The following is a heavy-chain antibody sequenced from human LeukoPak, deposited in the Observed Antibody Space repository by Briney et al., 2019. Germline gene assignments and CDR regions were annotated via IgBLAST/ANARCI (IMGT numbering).Heavy chain of an antibody. D-gene: IGHD1-7*01. CDR3: TRDNGNFNVDY. CDR1: GYTFIGYN. CDR2: INPNTGDT. V-gene: IGHV1-2*02. Sequence: ASVSVSCTASGYTFIGYNMQWVRQAPGQGLEWMGWINPNTGDTNYAQKFQGRVTMTWDTSITTVYMELSRLGTDDTAVYYCTRDNGNFNVDYWGQGTLVTVSS. J-gene: IGHJ4*02.